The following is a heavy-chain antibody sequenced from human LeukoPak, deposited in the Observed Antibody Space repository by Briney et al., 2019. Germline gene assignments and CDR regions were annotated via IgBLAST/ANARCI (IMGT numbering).Heavy chain of an antibody. Sequence: PSETLSLTCAVYGGSFSGYYWSWIRQPPGKGLEWIGEINHSGSTNYNPSLKSRVTISVGTSKNQFSLKLSSVTAADTAVYYCARGLYSSGWYHNWFDPWGQGTLVTVSS. CDR1: GGSFSGYY. V-gene: IGHV4-34*01. D-gene: IGHD6-19*01. CDR2: INHSGST. J-gene: IGHJ5*02. CDR3: ARGLYSSGWYHNWFDP.